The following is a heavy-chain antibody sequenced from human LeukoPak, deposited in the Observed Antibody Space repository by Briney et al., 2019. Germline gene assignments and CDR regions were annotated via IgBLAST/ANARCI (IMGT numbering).Heavy chain of an antibody. J-gene: IGHJ4*02. D-gene: IGHD1-26*01. CDR1: GFSFTTYW. V-gene: IGHV3-7*03. CDR3: ATYSGAHHKTFDD. Sequence: GESLRLSCAASGFSFTTYWMGWVRQAPGKGLEWVANIKQDESEKDYVDSVKGRFTISRDNAKNSMYLQMSSLRAEDTAVYYCATYSGAHHKTFDDWGQGTLVTVSS. CDR2: IKQDESEK.